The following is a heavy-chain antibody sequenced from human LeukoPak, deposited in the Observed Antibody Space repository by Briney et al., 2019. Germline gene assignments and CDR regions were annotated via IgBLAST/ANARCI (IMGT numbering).Heavy chain of an antibody. V-gene: IGHV1-18*01. J-gene: IGHJ3*02. CDR1: GYTFTSYG. CDR2: ISAYNGNT. D-gene: IGHD5-24*01. CDR3: ARDRDGYNYDAFDI. Sequence: ASVKVSCKASGYTFTSYGISWVRQAPGQGLEWMGWISAYNGNTNYAQKLQGRVTMTTDTSTSTAYMELRSLRSDDTAVYYCARDRDGYNYDAFDIWGQGTMVTVSS.